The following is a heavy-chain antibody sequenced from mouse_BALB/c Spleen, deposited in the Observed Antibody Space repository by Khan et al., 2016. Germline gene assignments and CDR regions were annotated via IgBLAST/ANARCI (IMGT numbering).Heavy chain of an antibody. CDR2: IYPGNVNT. CDR1: GYTFTSYY. Sequence: QVRLQQSGPELVKPGASVRISCKASGYTFTSYYIHWVKQRPGQGLEWIGWIYPGNVNTKYNEKFKGKATLTADKSSSTAYMQLSSLTSEDSAVYVCAIYYGNCFDYWGQGTTLTGAS. V-gene: IGHV1S56*01. J-gene: IGHJ2*01. CDR3: AIYYGNCFDY. D-gene: IGHD2-1*01.